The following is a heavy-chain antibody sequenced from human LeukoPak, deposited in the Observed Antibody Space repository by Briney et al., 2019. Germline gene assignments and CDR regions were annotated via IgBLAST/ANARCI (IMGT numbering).Heavy chain of an antibody. V-gene: IGHV4-59*01. Sequence: SETLSLTCTVSNGDINNYYWSWVRQPPGKGVEWIGYIYYRGSTKYNPSLKSRVTISIDTSNDQVSLRLNSLTAAGAAVYYCARSESGVQYFQHYFYIDAWGKGTTVTVSS. J-gene: IGHJ6*03. CDR3: ARSESGVQYFQHYFYIDA. CDR1: NGDINNYY. CDR2: IYYRGST. D-gene: IGHD2-2*01.